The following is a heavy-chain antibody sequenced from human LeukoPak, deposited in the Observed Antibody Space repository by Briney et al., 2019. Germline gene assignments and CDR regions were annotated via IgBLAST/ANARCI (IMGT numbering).Heavy chain of an antibody. J-gene: IGHJ4*02. CDR2: IYNSGST. Sequence: SETLSLTCAVYGGSFSGYFWSWIRQPPGKEPECIGYIYNSGSTKYNPSLKSRVTISVDTSKNQFSLKLSSVATADTAVYYCATSIAAAGTLDYWGQGTLVTVSS. D-gene: IGHD6-13*01. CDR1: GGSFSGYF. V-gene: IGHV4-59*01. CDR3: ATSIAAAGTLDY.